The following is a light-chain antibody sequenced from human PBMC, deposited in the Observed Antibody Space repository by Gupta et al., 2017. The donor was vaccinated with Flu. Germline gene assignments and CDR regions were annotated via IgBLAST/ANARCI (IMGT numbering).Light chain of an antibody. Sequence: RTLLLASRERGGLSRRGRQKGVSRLLAWYQQKAGQAPKLFIYGTSTRDRGVTYRFSGSGSGTEFTLTISTLEPEDFGVYYWQQEGSSPWSFGRGTKVEI. J-gene: IGKJ1*01. CDR1: QKGVSRL. V-gene: IGKV3-20*01. CDR2: GTS. CDR3: QQEGSSPWS.